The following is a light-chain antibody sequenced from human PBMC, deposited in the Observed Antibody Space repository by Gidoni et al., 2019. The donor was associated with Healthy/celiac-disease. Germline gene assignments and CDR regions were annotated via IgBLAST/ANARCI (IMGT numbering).Light chain of an antibody. CDR1: NIGSKS. CDR3: QVWDSSSDLHVV. Sequence: SYVLTQPPSVSVAPGQTARITCGGNNIGSKSVHWYQQSPGQAPLLVVYDDSDRPSGIPERFSGSNSGNTATLTISRVEAGDEADYYFQVWDSSSDLHVVFGGGTKLTVL. V-gene: IGLV3-21*02. J-gene: IGLJ2*01. CDR2: DDS.